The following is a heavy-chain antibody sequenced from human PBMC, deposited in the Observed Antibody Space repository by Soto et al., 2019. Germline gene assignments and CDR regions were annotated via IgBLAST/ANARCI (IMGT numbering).Heavy chain of an antibody. V-gene: IGHV3-23*01. CDR2: IIGSGGST. Sequence: EVHLLESGGGLVQPGGSLRLYCADSGFTVSKYAMSWVRQAPGKGLEWVSAIIGSGGSTYYADSVKGRFTISRDNSKNTLYLQMNSLRDEDTAVYYCTPMHGDYTNANYWGQGTLVTVSS. CDR1: GFTVSKYA. CDR3: TPMHGDYTNANY. J-gene: IGHJ4*02. D-gene: IGHD4-17*01.